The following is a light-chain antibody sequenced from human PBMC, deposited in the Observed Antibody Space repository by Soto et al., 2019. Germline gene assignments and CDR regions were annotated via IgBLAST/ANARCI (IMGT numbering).Light chain of an antibody. CDR2: GAS. CDR3: QHYNNWPPWT. CDR1: QSVSSN. Sequence: EIVMTQSPATLSVSPGERATLSCRASQSVSSNLAWYQQKPGQAPRLLIYGASTRATGIPARFSGSGSGTECTLTISSLQSEYFAIYYCQHYNNWPPWTFGQGTKVEIK. V-gene: IGKV3-15*01. J-gene: IGKJ1*01.